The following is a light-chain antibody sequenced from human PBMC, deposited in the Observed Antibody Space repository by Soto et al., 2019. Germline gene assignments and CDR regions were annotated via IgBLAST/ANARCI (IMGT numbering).Light chain of an antibody. V-gene: IGKV1-5*01. Sequence: DIHATQAPPTLSASVGDIVTITFRAGQTISTWMAWYQQKPGKAPKLLVYDASTLQSGVASRFSGSGSGTEFTLIISGLQPDDSATYYCQQYTNTNNPWMFGQGTKVDIK. CDR3: QQYTNTNNPWM. CDR1: QTISTW. J-gene: IGKJ1*01. CDR2: DAS.